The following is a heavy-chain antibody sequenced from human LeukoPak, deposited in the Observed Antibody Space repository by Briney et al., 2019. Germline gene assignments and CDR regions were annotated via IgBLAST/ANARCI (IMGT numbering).Heavy chain of an antibody. J-gene: IGHJ1*01. D-gene: IGHD3-22*01. CDR1: GGSISSSSYY. Sequence: PSETLSLTCTVSGGSISSSSYYWGWIRQPPGKELEWIGTMYYSGSTYYNPSLKSRVTMSVDPSNNQFSLNLRSVTAADTAVYYCARRRYYDGSGYLEWGQGTLLSVSS. V-gene: IGHV4-39*01. CDR2: MYYSGST. CDR3: ARRRYYDGSGYLE.